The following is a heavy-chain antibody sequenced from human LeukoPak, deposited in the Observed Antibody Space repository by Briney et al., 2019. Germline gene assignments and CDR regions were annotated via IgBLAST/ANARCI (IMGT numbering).Heavy chain of an antibody. CDR1: GGSISSRSHY. CDR2: IYYSGTT. CDR3: ARDSRRYYDSSGYFDH. D-gene: IGHD3-22*01. Sequence: SETLSLTCTVSGGSISSRSHYWGWIRQPPGKGLEWIGYIYYSGTTKQNPSLKSRVTLSVDTSKNQLYLKLNSVTAADTAVYYCARDSRRYYDSSGYFDHWGQGTLVTVSS. J-gene: IGHJ4*02. V-gene: IGHV4-61*05.